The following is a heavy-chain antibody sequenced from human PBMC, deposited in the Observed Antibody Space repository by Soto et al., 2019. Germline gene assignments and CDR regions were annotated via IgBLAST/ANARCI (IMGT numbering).Heavy chain of an antibody. J-gene: IGHJ6*02. CDR2: ISAYNGNT. CDR3: ARDPGIAVAGTSRPPDYYYYGMDV. Sequence: ASVKVSCKASGYTFTSYGISWVRQAPGQGLEWMGWISAYNGNTNYAQKLQGRVTMTTDTSTSTAYMELRSLRSDDTAVYYCARDPGIAVAGTSRPPDYYYYGMDVWGQGTTVTVSS. CDR1: GYTFTSYG. V-gene: IGHV1-18*01. D-gene: IGHD6-19*01.